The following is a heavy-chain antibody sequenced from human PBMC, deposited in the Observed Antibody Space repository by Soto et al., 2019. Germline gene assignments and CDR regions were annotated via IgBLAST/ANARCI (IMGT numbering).Heavy chain of an antibody. J-gene: IGHJ4*02. V-gene: IGHV4-30-2*01. D-gene: IGHD2-2*01. Sequence: SETLSLTCAVSGGSISSGGYSWSWIRQPPGKGLEWIGYIYHSGSTYYNPSLKSRATISVDRSKNQFFLKLSSVTAADTAVYYCARHTLGYCSSTSCPHFDYWGQGTLVTAPQ. CDR1: GGSISSGGYS. CDR3: ARHTLGYCSSTSCPHFDY. CDR2: IYHSGST.